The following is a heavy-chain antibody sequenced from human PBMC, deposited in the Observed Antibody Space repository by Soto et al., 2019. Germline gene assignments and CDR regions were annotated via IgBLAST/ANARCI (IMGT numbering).Heavy chain of an antibody. CDR3: ARVCSGGSCYLGAFDI. D-gene: IGHD2-15*01. J-gene: IGHJ3*02. CDR1: GYTFTSYD. CDR2: MNPNSGNT. V-gene: IGHV1-8*01. Sequence: QVQLVQSGAEVKKPGASVKVSCKASGYTFTSYDINWVRQATGQGLEWMGWMNPNSGNTGYAQKFKGRVTMTRNTSISTAYMELSSLRSEDTAVYYCARVCSGGSCYLGAFDIWGQGTMVTVSS.